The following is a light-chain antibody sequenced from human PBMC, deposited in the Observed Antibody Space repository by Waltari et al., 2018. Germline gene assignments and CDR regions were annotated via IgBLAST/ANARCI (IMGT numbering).Light chain of an antibody. Sequence: EIVLTQSPGTLSLSPVERVTLSCRASQSVSRSLAWYQQKPGQAPRLLIYAASSRATGIPGRVSGSGSGTDFSLTISRLEPEDFAVYYCQHYVRLPATFGQGTKVEI. CDR3: QHYVRLPAT. CDR1: QSVSRS. V-gene: IGKV3-20*01. CDR2: AAS. J-gene: IGKJ1*01.